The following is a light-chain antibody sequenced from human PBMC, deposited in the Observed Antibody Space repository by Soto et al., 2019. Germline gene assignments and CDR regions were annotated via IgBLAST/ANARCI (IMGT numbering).Light chain of an antibody. CDR1: ASNIGSNF. CDR2: TNS. V-gene: IGLV1-44*01. CDR3: ATWDDNVKGPV. Sequence: QSVLTQPPSASGPPGQRVTISCSGRASNIGSNFVSWYQVVPGTAPKLLIYTNSPPPSGVPDRFSGSRSGTSASLDISGLQSDYEADYFCATWDDNVKGPVFGGGTKLTVL. J-gene: IGLJ2*01.